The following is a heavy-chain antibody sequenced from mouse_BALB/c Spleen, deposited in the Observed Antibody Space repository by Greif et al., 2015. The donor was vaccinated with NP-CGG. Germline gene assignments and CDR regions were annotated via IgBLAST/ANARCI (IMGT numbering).Heavy chain of an antibody. CDR1: GFTFSSFG. V-gene: IGHV5-17*02. CDR3: ARYGNYAMDY. Sequence: EVKVVESGGGLVQPGGSRKLSCAASGFTFSSFGMHWVRRAPEKGLEWVAYISSGSSTIYYADTVKGRFTISRDNPKNTLFLQMTSLRSEDTAMYYCARYGNYAMDYWGQGTSVTVSS. CDR2: ISSGSSTI. D-gene: IGHD2-1*01. J-gene: IGHJ4*01.